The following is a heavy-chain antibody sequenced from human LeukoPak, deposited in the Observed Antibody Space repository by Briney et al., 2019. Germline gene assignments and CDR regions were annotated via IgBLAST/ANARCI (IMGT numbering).Heavy chain of an antibody. CDR3: AKRQPYYFDY. D-gene: IGHD1-1*01. V-gene: IGHV3-23*01. CDR1: GFTFSYYG. CDR2: VNSGDGT. J-gene: IGHJ4*02. Sequence: GGSLRLSCAASGFTFSYYGMSWVRQAPGKGLEWVSSVNSGDGTYYADSVRGRFTISRDKSRNTLYLQMNSLRADDTAICYCAKRQPYYFDYWGQGTLVTVSS.